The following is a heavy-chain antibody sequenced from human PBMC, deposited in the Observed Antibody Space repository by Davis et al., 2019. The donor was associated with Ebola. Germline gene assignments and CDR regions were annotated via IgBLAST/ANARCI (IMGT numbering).Heavy chain of an antibody. J-gene: IGHJ5*02. V-gene: IGHV3-21*01. Sequence: GESLKISCAAFGFTFTNYWMHWVRQAPGKGLEWVSSISSSSSYIYYADSVKGRFTISRDNAKNSLYLQMNSLRAEDTAVYYCARDRGFNWFDPWGQGTLVTVSS. CDR2: ISSSSSYI. D-gene: IGHD3-16*01. CDR1: GFTFTNYW. CDR3: ARDRGFNWFDP.